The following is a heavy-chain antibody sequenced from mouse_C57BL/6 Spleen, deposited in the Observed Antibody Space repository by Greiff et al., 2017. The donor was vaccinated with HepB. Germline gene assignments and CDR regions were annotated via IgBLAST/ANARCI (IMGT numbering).Heavy chain of an antibody. J-gene: IGHJ4*01. CDR1: GFTFSDYG. Sequence: EVKLVESGGGLVKPGGSLKLSCAASGFTFSDYGMHWVRQAPEKGLEWVAYISSGSSTIYYADTVKGRFTISRDNAKNTLFLQMTSLRSEDTAMYYCARPYDGSYYYAMDYWGQGTSVTVSS. D-gene: IGHD2-3*01. CDR3: ARPYDGSYYYAMDY. V-gene: IGHV5-17*01. CDR2: ISSGSSTI.